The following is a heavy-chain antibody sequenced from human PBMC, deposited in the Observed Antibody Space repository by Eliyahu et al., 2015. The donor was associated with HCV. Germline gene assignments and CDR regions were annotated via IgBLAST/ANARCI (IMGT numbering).Heavy chain of an antibody. Sequence: QVQLQESGPGLVKPSETLSLTCTVSGGSITXYYWSWIRQPPGKGLEWIGYIHYRGSTNHNPSLKSRVTISVDTSKNQFSLNLTSVTAADTAMYYCASGGGGIAVTGTGGWFDPWGQGTLVTVSS. D-gene: IGHD6-19*01. CDR3: ASGGGGIAVTGTGGWFDP. CDR1: GGSITXYY. V-gene: IGHV4-59*01. CDR2: IHYRGST. J-gene: IGHJ5*02.